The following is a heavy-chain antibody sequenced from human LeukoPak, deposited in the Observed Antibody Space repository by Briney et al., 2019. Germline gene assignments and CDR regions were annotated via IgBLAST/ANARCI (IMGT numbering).Heavy chain of an antibody. J-gene: IGHJ4*02. D-gene: IGHD6-13*01. CDR1: GGTFSSYA. CDR2: IIPICGTA. V-gene: IGHV1-69*05. CDR3: ARGPGTGAGDYFDY. Sequence: SVKVSCKASGGTFSSYAISWVRQAPGQGLEWMGGIIPICGTANYAQKFQGRVTNTTDKSTSQAYMELSSLRSEDTAVYYCARGPGTGAGDYFDYWAREPWSPSPQ.